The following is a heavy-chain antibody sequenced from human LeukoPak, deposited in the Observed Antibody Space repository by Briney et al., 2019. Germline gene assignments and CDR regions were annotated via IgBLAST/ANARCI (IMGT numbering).Heavy chain of an antibody. CDR1: GFTFSSYA. D-gene: IGHD2-21*01. CDR3: AKAPVTTCSGAYCYPFDY. CDR2: ISGSDGST. J-gene: IGHJ4*02. V-gene: IGHV3-23*01. Sequence: PGGSLRLSCAASGFTFSSYAMSWVRQAPGKGLEWVSGISGSDGSTNYADSVKGRFTISRDSSKNTLYLQMNRLRAEDAAVYYCAKAPVTTCSGAYCYPFDYWGQGTLVTVSS.